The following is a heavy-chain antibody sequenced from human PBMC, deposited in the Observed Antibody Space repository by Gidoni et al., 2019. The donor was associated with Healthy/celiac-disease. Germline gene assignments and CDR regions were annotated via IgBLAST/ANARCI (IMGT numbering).Heavy chain of an antibody. CDR1: GSTFSSYS. D-gene: IGHD3-22*01. CDR3: ARYYDSIRFAFDI. V-gene: IGHV3-21*01. J-gene: IGHJ3*02. CDR2: ISSGSSYI. Sequence: EVQLVESGGGLVKPGGPLRLSCAASGSTFSSYSMNWVRQAPGKGLEWVSSISSGSSYIYYADSVKGRFTISRDNAKISLYLQMNSLRAEDTAVYYCARYYDSIRFAFDIWGQGTMVTVSS.